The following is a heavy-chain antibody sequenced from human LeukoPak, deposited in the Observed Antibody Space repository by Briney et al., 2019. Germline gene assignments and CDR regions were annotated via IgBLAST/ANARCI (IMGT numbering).Heavy chain of an antibody. CDR2: INPSGGST. CDR1: GYTFTSYY. Sequence: ASVKVSCKASGYTFTSYYMHWVRQAPGQGLEWMGIINPSGGSTSYAQKFQGRVTMTRDTSTSTVYMELSSLRSEDTAVYYCARGGQRLGELSLPPFDYWGQGTLVTVSS. J-gene: IGHJ4*02. CDR3: ARGGQRLGELSLPPFDY. V-gene: IGHV1-46*01. D-gene: IGHD3-16*02.